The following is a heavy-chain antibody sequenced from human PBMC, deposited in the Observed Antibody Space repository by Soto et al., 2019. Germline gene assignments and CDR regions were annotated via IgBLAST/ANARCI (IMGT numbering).Heavy chain of an antibody. CDR3: VKAVWQWLVREVDY. D-gene: IGHD6-19*01. J-gene: IGHJ4*02. V-gene: IGHV3-23*01. Sequence: GGSLRLSCAASGFTFSSYAMSWVRQAPGKGLEWVSAISGSGGSTYYADSVKGRFTISRDNSKNTLYLQMNSLRAEDTAVYYCVKAVWQWLVREVDYWGQGTLVTVSS. CDR2: ISGSGGST. CDR1: GFTFSSYA.